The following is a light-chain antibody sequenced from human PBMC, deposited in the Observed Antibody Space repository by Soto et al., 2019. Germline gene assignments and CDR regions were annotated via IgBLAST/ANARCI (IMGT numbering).Light chain of an antibody. Sequence: SVLTQPASVSGSPGQSVTISCTGTSSDVGGYNYVSWYQHHPGKAPKLMLYGVSDRPSGISNRFSGSKSGNTASLTISGLQAEDEADYYCGSYTSSSTLIFGGGTQLTVL. CDR2: GVS. V-gene: IGLV2-14*01. CDR1: SSDVGGYNY. J-gene: IGLJ2*01. CDR3: GSYTSSSTLI.